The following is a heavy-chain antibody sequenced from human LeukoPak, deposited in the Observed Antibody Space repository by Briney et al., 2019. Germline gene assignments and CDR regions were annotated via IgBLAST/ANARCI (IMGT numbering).Heavy chain of an antibody. J-gene: IGHJ4*02. CDR2: IYPGDSDT. Sequence: GESLKISCKGSGYSFTSYWIGWVRQLPGKGLEWMGIIYPGDSDTRYSPSFQGQVTISADKSISTAYLQWSSLKASDTAMYSCAGLGYYYDSSVYYYFDYWGQGTLVTASS. CDR3: AGLGYYYDSSVYYYFDY. CDR1: GYSFTSYW. D-gene: IGHD3-22*01. V-gene: IGHV5-51*01.